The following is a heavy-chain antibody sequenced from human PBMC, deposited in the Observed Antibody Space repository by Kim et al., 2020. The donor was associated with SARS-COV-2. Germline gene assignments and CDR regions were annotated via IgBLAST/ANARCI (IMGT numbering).Heavy chain of an antibody. CDR3: AKDGSGSYYNVPGYYGMDV. J-gene: IGHJ6*02. CDR1: GFTFSSYG. V-gene: IGHV3-30*18. Sequence: GSLRLSCAASGFTFSSYGMHWVRQAPGKGLEWVAVISYDGSNKYYADSVKGRFTISRDNSKNTLYLQMNSLRAEDTAVYYCAKDGSGSYYNVPGYYGMDVWGQGTTVTVSS. CDR2: ISYDGSNK. D-gene: IGHD3-10*01.